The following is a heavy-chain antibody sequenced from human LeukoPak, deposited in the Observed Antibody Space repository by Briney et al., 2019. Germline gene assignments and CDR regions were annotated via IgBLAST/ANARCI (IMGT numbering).Heavy chain of an antibody. Sequence: PGESLRLSCAASGFTFSSYGMHWIRQAPGKGLEWVAFVQYDGSNRCADSVKGRFTISRDNSNNTLYLQMNNLRGEDTAVYYCAKDFWAATSEGLSEDYWGQGTRVTVSS. V-gene: IGHV3-30*02. J-gene: IGHJ4*02. CDR3: AKDFWAATSEGLSEDY. CDR1: GFTFSSYG. D-gene: IGHD3-3*01. CDR2: VQYDGSNR.